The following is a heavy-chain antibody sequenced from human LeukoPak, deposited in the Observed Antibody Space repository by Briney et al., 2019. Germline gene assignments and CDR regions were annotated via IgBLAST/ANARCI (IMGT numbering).Heavy chain of an antibody. CDR2: ISSSSSYI. Sequence: GGSPRLSCAASGFTFSSYSMNWVRQAPGKGLEWVSSISSSSSYIYYADSVKGRFTISRDNAKNSLYLQMNSLRAEDTAVYYCARGSGSGYDYDYWGQGTLVTVSS. J-gene: IGHJ4*02. D-gene: IGHD5-12*01. CDR3: ARGSGSGYDYDY. CDR1: GFTFSSYS. V-gene: IGHV3-21*01.